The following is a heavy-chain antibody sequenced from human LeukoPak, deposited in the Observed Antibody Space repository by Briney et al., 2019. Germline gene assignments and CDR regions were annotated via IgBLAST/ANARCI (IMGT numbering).Heavy chain of an antibody. CDR2: ISAYNGNT. V-gene: IGHV1-18*01. D-gene: IGHD6-13*01. CDR1: GYTFTSYG. CDR3: ARGRTIAAAGTGNWFDP. Sequence: GASVQVSCKASGYTFTSYGISWVRQAPGQGLEWMGWISAYNGNTNYAQKLQGRVTMTTDTSTSTAYMELRSLRSDDTAVYYCARGRTIAAAGTGNWFDPWGQGTLVTVSA. J-gene: IGHJ5*02.